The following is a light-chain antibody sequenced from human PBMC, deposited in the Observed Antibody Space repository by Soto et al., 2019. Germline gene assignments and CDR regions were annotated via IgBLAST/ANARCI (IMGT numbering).Light chain of an antibody. Sequence: EIVLTQSPDTLSLSPGERATLSCRASQSISSRYLVLYQQKPGQAPRLLIYGASNRATGVPARFSGSGSGTEFTLTISSLQSEDFAVYYCQQYNNWPPITFGQGTRLEI. J-gene: IGKJ5*01. CDR1: QSISSRY. CDR2: GAS. V-gene: IGKV3D-15*01. CDR3: QQYNNWPPIT.